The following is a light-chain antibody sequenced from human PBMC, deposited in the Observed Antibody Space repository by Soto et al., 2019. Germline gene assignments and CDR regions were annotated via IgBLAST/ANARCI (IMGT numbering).Light chain of an antibody. V-gene: IGKV1-33*01. CDR2: GAS. CDR3: QQYDYLPPFT. J-gene: IGKJ3*01. Sequence: EIQMTQSPSSLSASVGDRVTITCQASQDIRKYLNWYQQKPGIAPKLLIYGASNLETGVPSRFSGSGYGTDFIFTTSSLQTEDIATYYCQQYDYLPPFTFGPGTKVAIK. CDR1: QDIRKY.